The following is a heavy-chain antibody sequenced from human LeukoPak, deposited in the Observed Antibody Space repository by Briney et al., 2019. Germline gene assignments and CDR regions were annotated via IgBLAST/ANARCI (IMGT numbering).Heavy chain of an antibody. J-gene: IGHJ2*01. CDR3: ARHGSAVAGSHWSDFDL. CDR2: IYYSGST. CDR1: GGSISSGGYY. Sequence: PSQALSLTCTVSGGSISSGGYYWSWIRQHPGKGLEWIGYIYYSGSTNYNPSLKSRVTISVDTSKNQFSLRLTSVTAADTAVYYCARHGSAVAGSHWSDFDLWGRGTLVTVSS. V-gene: IGHV4-31*03. D-gene: IGHD6-19*01.